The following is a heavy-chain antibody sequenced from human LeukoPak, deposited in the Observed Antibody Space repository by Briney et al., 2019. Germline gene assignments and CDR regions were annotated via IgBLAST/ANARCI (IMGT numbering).Heavy chain of an antibody. CDR3: ARGGYGSGSYYSNYYYMDV. CDR2: INWNGGST. CDR1: GFTFSSYA. V-gene: IGHV3-20*01. J-gene: IGHJ6*03. Sequence: PGGSLRLSCAASGFTFSSYAMSWVRQAPGKGLEWVSGINWNGGSTGYADSVKGRFTISRDNAKNSLYLQMNSLRAEDTALYHCARGGYGSGSYYSNYYYMDVWGKGTTVTVSS. D-gene: IGHD3-10*01.